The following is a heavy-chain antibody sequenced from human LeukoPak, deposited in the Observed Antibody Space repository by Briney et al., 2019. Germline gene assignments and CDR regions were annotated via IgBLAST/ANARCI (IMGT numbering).Heavy chain of an antibody. Sequence: SETLSLTCTVSGGSISSYYWSWIRQPPGKGLEWIGYIYTSGSTNYNPSLKSRVTISVDTSKNQFSLKLSSVTAADTAVYYCARLWGSSSWVDYWGQETLVTVSS. CDR1: GGSISSYY. CDR2: IYTSGST. J-gene: IGHJ4*02. CDR3: ARLWGSSSWVDY. V-gene: IGHV4-4*09. D-gene: IGHD6-13*01.